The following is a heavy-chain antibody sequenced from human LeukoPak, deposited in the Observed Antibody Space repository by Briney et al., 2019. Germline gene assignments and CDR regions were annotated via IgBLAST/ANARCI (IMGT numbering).Heavy chain of an antibody. CDR1: GGTFSSYA. V-gene: IGHV1-69*05. J-gene: IGHJ5*02. CDR3: ARDKGGLEESPNWFDP. D-gene: IGHD2-15*01. CDR2: IIPIFGTA. Sequence: SVKVSCKASGGTFSSYAISWVRQAPGQGLEWMGGIIPIFGTANYAQKFQGRVTIATDESTSTAYMELSSLRSEDTAVYYCARDKGGLEESPNWFDPWGQGTLVTVSS.